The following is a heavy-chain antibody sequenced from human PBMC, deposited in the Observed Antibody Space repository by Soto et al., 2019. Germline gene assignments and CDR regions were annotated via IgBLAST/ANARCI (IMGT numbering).Heavy chain of an antibody. J-gene: IGHJ6*03. CDR1: GFTFSSYA. Sequence: GGSLRLSCAASGFTFSSYAMSWVRQAPGKGLEWVSAISGSGGSTYYADSVKGRFTISRDNSKNTLYLQMNSLRAEDTAVYYWASIAAAGYYYYYYMDVWGKGTTVTVSS. D-gene: IGHD6-13*01. CDR2: ISGSGGST. V-gene: IGHV3-23*01. CDR3: ASIAAAGYYYYYYMDV.